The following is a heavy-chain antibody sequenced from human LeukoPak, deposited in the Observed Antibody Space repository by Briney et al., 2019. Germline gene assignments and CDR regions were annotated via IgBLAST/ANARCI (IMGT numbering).Heavy chain of an antibody. Sequence: ASVKVSCKASGYTFTSYDINWVRQATGQGLEWMGWMNPNSGNTGYAQKFQGRVTMTRNTSISTAYMELSSLRSEDTAVYYCARGVMTYYHMDVWGKGTTVTVSS. J-gene: IGHJ6*03. CDR1: GYTFTSYD. CDR2: MNPNSGNT. CDR3: ARGVMTYYHMDV. V-gene: IGHV1-8*01. D-gene: IGHD2-21*01.